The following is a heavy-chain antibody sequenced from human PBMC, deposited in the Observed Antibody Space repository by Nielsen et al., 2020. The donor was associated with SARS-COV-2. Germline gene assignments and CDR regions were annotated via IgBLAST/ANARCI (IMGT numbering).Heavy chain of an antibody. D-gene: IGHD3-22*01. Sequence: LSLTCAASGFTFSDYYMSWIRQAPGEGLEWVSYISSSSSYTNYADFVKGRFTISRDNAKNSLYLQMNSLRAEDTAVYYCASVTSYDSSGYISYWGQGTLVTVSS. CDR2: ISSSSSYT. CDR1: GFTFSDYY. V-gene: IGHV3-11*03. J-gene: IGHJ4*02. CDR3: ASVTSYDSSGYISY.